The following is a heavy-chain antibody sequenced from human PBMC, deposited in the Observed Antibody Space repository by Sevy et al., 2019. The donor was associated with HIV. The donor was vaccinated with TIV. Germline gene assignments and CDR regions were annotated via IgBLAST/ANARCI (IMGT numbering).Heavy chain of an antibody. J-gene: IGHJ4*02. Sequence: GGSLRLSCAASGFIFSDYGMHWVRQAPGKGQEWVAVISYDGSNKYYADSVKGRFTISRDNSKNTLYLQMNSLRAEDTAVYYCAKDRGRIAVAGIRGFDYWGQGTLVTVSS. V-gene: IGHV3-30*18. CDR2: ISYDGSNK. CDR1: GFIFSDYG. D-gene: IGHD6-19*01. CDR3: AKDRGRIAVAGIRGFDY.